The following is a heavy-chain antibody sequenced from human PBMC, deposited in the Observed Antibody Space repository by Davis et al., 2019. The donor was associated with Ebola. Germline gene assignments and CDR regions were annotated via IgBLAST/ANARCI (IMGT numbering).Heavy chain of an antibody. J-gene: IGHJ6*02. D-gene: IGHD3-3*01. CDR3: ASAAVRSGVSGMDV. Sequence: ASVKVSCKASGYTFTGYYMHWVRQAPGQGLEWMGWINPKSGGTNYAQKFQGRVTMTRDTSISTVYMELSRLRSDDTAVYYCASAAVRSGVSGMDVWGQGTTVTVSS. CDR2: INPKSGGT. CDR1: GYTFTGYY. V-gene: IGHV1-2*02.